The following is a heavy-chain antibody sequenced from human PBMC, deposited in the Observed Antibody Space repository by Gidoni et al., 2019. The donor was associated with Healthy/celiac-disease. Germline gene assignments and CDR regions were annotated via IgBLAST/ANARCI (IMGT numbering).Heavy chain of an antibody. V-gene: IGHV4-34*01. J-gene: IGHJ4*02. D-gene: IGHD2-2*01. CDR2: INHSGST. CDR1: GGSFSGYY. Sequence: QVQLQQWGAGLLKPSETLSLTCAVYGGSFSGYYGSWIRQPPGKGLEWIGEINHSGSTNYHPSLKSRVTISVDTSKNQFSLKLSSVTAADTAVYYCARGRRALAPAIAWGQGTLVTVSS. CDR3: ARGRRALAPAIA.